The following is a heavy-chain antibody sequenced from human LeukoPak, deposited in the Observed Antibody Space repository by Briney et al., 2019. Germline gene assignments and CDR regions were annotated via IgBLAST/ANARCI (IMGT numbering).Heavy chain of an antibody. CDR2: VGTDSDT. Sequence: PGGSLRLSCAASGFTFRTSAFSWVRQSPGRGLEWVSTVGTDSDTYCADSVKGRFTISRDNSKNTVYLQMTGLRADDTAVYYCAKKTPGIHPFDSWGQGTLVTVSP. D-gene: IGHD6-13*01. CDR1: GFTFRTSA. CDR3: AKKTPGIHPFDS. V-gene: IGHV3-23*01. J-gene: IGHJ4*02.